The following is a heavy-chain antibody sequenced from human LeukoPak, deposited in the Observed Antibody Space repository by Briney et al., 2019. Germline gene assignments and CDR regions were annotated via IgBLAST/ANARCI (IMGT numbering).Heavy chain of an antibody. Sequence: GGSLRLSCAASGFIFSTYGMYWVRQAPGKGLEWVAFIRHDGSIKNYADSVKGRSTISRDNSKNTLYLQMNSLRAEDTAVYYCAKDYYYGSGSYYAFDYRGQGTLVTVSS. D-gene: IGHD3-10*01. V-gene: IGHV3-30*02. CDR2: IRHDGSIK. J-gene: IGHJ4*02. CDR3: AKDYYYGSGSYYAFDY. CDR1: GFIFSTYG.